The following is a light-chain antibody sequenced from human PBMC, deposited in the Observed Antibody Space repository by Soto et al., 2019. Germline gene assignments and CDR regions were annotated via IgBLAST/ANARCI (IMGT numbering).Light chain of an antibody. CDR2: EVN. CDR3: SSYSSSTSSWV. CDR1: STDAADYKY. V-gene: IGLV2-14*01. Sequence: QSALTQPASVSGSPGQSITISCTGTSTDAADYKYVSWYQQHPGRAPKLMIYEVNNRPSGVSNRFSGFSGSKSGNTASLTISGLQPEDEADYYCSSYSSSTSSWVFGAGTKVTVL. J-gene: IGLJ1*01.